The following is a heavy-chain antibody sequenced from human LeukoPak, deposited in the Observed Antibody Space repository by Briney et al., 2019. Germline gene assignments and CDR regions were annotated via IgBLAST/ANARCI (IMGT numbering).Heavy chain of an antibody. CDR1: GFTFSSYA. CDR2: ISGSGGST. J-gene: IGHJ4*02. D-gene: IGHD3-10*01. Sequence: PGGSLRLSCAASGFTFSSYAMSWVRQAPGKGLEWVSAISGSGGSTYYADSVKGRFTISRDNSKNTLYLQMNSLRAEDTAVYYCAKVLAYYYGSGSYFDYWGQGTLVTVSS. CDR3: AKVLAYYYGSGSYFDY. V-gene: IGHV3-23*01.